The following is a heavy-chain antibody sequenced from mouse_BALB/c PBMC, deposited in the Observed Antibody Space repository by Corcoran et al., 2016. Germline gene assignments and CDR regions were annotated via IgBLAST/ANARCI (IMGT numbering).Heavy chain of an antibody. CDR2: VHPYNGGT. Sequence: EVQLQQSGPELVKPGASVKMSCKASGYTFTDYYMDWVKQSHGESFEWIGRVHPYNGGTSYNQKFKGKATLTVEKSSSTAYMELNSLTSEDSAVYYCARDYWGQGTTLTVSS. V-gene: IGHV1-19*01. CDR3: ARDY. J-gene: IGHJ2*01. CDR1: GYTFTDYY.